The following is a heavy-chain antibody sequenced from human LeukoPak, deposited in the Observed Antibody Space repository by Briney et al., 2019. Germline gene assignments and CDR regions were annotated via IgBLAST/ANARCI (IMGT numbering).Heavy chain of an antibody. CDR3: AKDVVAAPEFDP. CDR1: GFTFSTYT. Sequence: GGSLRLSCAASGFTFSTYTMNWVRQAPGKGLEWVAVISYDGSNKYYADSVKGRFTISRDNSKNTLYLQMNSLRAEDTAVYYCAKDVVAAPEFDPWGQGTLVTVSS. J-gene: IGHJ5*02. D-gene: IGHD2-15*01. V-gene: IGHV3-30*18. CDR2: ISYDGSNK.